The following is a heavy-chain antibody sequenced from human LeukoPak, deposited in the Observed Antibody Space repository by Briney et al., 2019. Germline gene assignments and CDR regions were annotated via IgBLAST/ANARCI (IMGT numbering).Heavy chain of an antibody. CDR3: ARRIAVAGSPVYYFDY. CDR2: INPKSGVT. J-gene: IGHJ4*02. Sequence: GASVKVSCKASGDTFTGYYMHWVRQAPGQGLEWMGWINPKSGVTNYAQKFQGRVTMTWDTSINTTFMELSRLRSDDTAVYYCARRIAVAGSPVYYFDYWGQGTLVTVSS. V-gene: IGHV1-2*02. CDR1: GDTFTGYY. D-gene: IGHD6-19*01.